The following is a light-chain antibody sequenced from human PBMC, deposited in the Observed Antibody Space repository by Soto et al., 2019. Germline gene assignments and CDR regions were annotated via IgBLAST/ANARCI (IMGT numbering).Light chain of an antibody. J-gene: IGLJ2*01. V-gene: IGLV2-23*02. Sequence: QSVLSQPASVSGSPGQSITISCTGSASDVGSYNLVSWYQQHPGKAPKLVIYEVTKRPSGISSRFSGSKSGITASLTISGLQAEDEANYYCQSYDSGLSDVVFGGGTKLTVL. CDR3: QSYDSGLSDVV. CDR1: ASDVGSYNL. CDR2: EVT.